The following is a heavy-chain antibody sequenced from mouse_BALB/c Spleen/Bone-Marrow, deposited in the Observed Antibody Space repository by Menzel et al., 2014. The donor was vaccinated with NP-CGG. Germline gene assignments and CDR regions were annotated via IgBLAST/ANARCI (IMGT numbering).Heavy chain of an antibody. Sequence: QAQLQQSGAELAKPGASVKMSCKASGYSFTSYWMHWVKQRPGQGLEWIGYINPSTGYTEYNQKFRDKATLTADKSSSTAYMQLSSVTSEDSAVYYCARRDAMDYWGQGTSVAVSS. CDR2: INPSTGYT. CDR3: ARRDAMDY. CDR1: GYSFTSYW. V-gene: IGHV1-7*01. J-gene: IGHJ4*01.